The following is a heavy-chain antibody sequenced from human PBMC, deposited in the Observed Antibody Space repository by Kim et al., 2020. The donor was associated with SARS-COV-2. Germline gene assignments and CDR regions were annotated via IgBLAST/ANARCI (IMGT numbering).Heavy chain of an antibody. Sequence: SETLSLTCTVSGGSISSSSYYWGWIRQPPGKGLEWIGSIYYSGSTYYNPSLKSRVTISVDTSKNQFSLKLSSVTAADTAVYYCARHPHEDYADYWGQGTLVTVSS. CDR3: ARHPHEDYADY. D-gene: IGHD4-17*01. V-gene: IGHV4-39*01. CDR1: GGSISSSSYY. CDR2: IYYSGST. J-gene: IGHJ4*02.